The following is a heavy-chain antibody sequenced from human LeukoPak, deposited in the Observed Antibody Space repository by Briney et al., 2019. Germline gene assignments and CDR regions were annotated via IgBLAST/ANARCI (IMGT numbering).Heavy chain of an antibody. CDR1: GFTFSSYA. D-gene: IGHD3-3*01. V-gene: IGHV3-23*01. CDR2: ISGSGGST. CDR3: AKSTSPGDTIFVGLVDV. Sequence: GGSLRLSCAASGFTFSSYAMSWVRQAPGKGLEWVSAISGSGGSTYYADSVKSRFTISRDNAKNSLYLQMNSLRAEDTAVYYCAKSTSPGDTIFVGLVDVWGQGTTVTVSS. J-gene: IGHJ6*02.